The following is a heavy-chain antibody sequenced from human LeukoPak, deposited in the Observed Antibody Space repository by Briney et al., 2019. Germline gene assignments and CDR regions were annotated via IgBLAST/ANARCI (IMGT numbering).Heavy chain of an antibody. V-gene: IGHV3-30*03. CDR2: ISFHGSNK. J-gene: IGHJ4*02. Sequence: GGSLRLSCTACGFTFSTYGMHWVRQAPGKGLEWVAVISFHGSNKNYADSVKGRFTISRDNSKNTVYLQMNSLRAEDTAVYYCARRSNWDHHFDSWGQGTLVTVSS. CDR3: ARRSNWDHHFDS. CDR1: GFTFSTYG. D-gene: IGHD4-11*01.